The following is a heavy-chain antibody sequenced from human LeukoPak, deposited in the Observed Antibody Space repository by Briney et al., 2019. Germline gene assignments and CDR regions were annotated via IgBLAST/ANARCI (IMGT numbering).Heavy chain of an antibody. V-gene: IGHV1-18*01. CDR1: GYTLTTYG. J-gene: IGHJ6*03. D-gene: IGHD6-19*01. CDR3: ARDKGTVATYYYYYMDV. CDR2: ISAHNGNT. Sequence: ASVKVSCKASGYTLTTYGISWVRQAPGQGLEGMGWISAHNGNTNYEERLQGRVTMTTDTSTSTAFMELRSLRSDDTAVYYGARDKGTVATYYYYYMDVWGKGTTVTVSS.